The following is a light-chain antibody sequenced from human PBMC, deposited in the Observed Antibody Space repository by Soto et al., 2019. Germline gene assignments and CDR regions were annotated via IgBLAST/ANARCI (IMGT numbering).Light chain of an antibody. CDR3: SSYTSTSTRV. V-gene: IGLV2-14*01. CDR1: SSDVGGYNY. J-gene: IGLJ1*01. CDR2: EVS. Sequence: QSVLTQPAFVSGSPGQSITISCTGTSSDVGGYNYVSWYQHPPGKAPKLMISEVSNRPSGVSNRFSGSKSGNTASLTISGLQAEDEADNYCSSYTSTSTRVFGAGTKVTVL.